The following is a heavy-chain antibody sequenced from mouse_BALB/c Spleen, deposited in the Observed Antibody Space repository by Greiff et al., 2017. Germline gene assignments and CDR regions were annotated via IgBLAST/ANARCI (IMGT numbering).Heavy chain of an antibody. CDR3: ARWGATAFDY. D-gene: IGHD1-2*01. J-gene: IGHJ2*01. CDR1: GFTFSSYG. CDR2: ISSGGSYT. V-gene: IGHV5-6*01. Sequence: EVNLVESGGDLVKPGGSLKLSCAASGFTFSSYGMSWVRQTPDKRLEWVATISSGGSYTYYPDSVKGRFTISRDNAKNTLYLQMSSLKSEDTAMYYCARWGATAFDYWGQGTTLTVSS.